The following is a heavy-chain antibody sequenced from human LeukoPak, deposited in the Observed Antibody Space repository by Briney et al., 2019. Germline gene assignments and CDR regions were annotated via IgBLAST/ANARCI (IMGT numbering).Heavy chain of an antibody. CDR3: ARASETATIVDY. D-gene: IGHD5-24*01. CDR2: ISYRGTT. Sequence: SETLSLTCTVSGGSISSYYWSWIRQPPGKGLEWIGYISYRGTTNYNPSLKSRVTISVDTSKKQFFLKLSSVTAADTAVYYCARASETATIVDYWGQGTLVTVSS. J-gene: IGHJ4*02. CDR1: GGSISSYY. V-gene: IGHV4-59*01.